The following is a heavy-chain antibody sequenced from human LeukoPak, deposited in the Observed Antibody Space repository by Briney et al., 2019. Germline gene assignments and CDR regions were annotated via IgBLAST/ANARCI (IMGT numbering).Heavy chain of an antibody. CDR1: GFTFRSYA. D-gene: IGHD6-13*01. CDR2: ISGGSGST. Sequence: GGSLRLSCAASGFTFRSYALSWVRQAPGKGLEWVSAISGGSGSTYYADSVKGRFTISRDNSKNTVYLQMNSLRAEDTAVYYCARGRQLVVTWGTEFDYWGQGTLVTVSS. V-gene: IGHV3-23*01. CDR3: ARGRQLVVTWGTEFDY. J-gene: IGHJ4*02.